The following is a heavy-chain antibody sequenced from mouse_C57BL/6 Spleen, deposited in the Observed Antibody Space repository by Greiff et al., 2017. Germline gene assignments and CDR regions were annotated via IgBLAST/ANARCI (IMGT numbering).Heavy chain of an antibody. CDR1: GFTFSDYG. D-gene: IGHD1-1*01. V-gene: IGHV5-17*01. Sequence: EVQLVESGGGLVKPGGSLKLSCAASGFTFSDYGMHWVRQAPEKGLEWVAYISSGSSTIYYADTVKGRFTISRDNAKNTLFLQMTSLRSEDTDKCYCAKRRSRDPFADWGQGTLVTVSA. J-gene: IGHJ3*01. CDR2: ISSGSSTI. CDR3: AKRRSRDPFAD.